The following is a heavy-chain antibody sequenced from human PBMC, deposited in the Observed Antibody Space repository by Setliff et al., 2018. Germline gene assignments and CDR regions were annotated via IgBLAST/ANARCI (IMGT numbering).Heavy chain of an antibody. Sequence: PGGSLRLSCAASGLTFSSDAMTWVRQTPGKGLEWVSVISSDGTSIYYADSVLGRFTISRDNIKNTAFLQMNSLRADDTAMYYCVASPSNKNGHFEYWGQGTLVTVSS. J-gene: IGHJ4*02. CDR2: ISSDGTSI. V-gene: IGHV3-23*03. CDR3: VASPSNKNGHFEY. CDR1: GLTFSSDA.